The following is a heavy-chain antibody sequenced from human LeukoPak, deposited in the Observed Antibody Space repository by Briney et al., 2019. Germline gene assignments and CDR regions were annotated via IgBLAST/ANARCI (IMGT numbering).Heavy chain of an antibody. Sequence: ASVKVSCKASGYTFRDYYMHWVRQAPGQGLEWMGWINPNSGGTMYAQKFQGRVAMTRDTSINTAYMELSRLSSDDTAVYYCARDGDDNGDYVLGWFDPWGQGTLVTVSS. V-gene: IGHV1-2*02. J-gene: IGHJ5*02. CDR3: ARDGDDNGDYVLGWFDP. D-gene: IGHD4-17*01. CDR2: INPNSGGT. CDR1: GYTFRDYY.